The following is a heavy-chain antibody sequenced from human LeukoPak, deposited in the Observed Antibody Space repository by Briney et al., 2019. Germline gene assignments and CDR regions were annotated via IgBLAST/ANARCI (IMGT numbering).Heavy chain of an antibody. V-gene: IGHV3-23*01. CDR2: ISGSGGNT. CDR3: AKDRRAGSYDY. Sequence: GGSLRLSCAASGFTFDDYGMTWVRQAPGKGLEWVSAISGSGGNTYHADSVKGRFTISRDNSKNTLYLQMNSLRAEDTAVYYCAKDRRAGSYDYWGQGTLVTVSS. CDR1: GFTFDDYG. J-gene: IGHJ4*02. D-gene: IGHD3-10*01.